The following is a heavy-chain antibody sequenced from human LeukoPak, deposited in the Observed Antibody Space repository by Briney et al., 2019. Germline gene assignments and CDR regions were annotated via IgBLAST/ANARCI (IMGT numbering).Heavy chain of an antibody. CDR1: GFTFSSYG. D-gene: IGHD6-25*01. CDR3: AKDHAALFDY. J-gene: IGHJ4*02. Sequence: GGSLRLSCAASGFTFSSYGMHWVRQAPGKGLEWVAVISYDGSNKYYADSVKGRFTISRDNSKNTLYLQMNSLRAEDTAVYYCAKDHAALFDYWGQGTLVTVPS. V-gene: IGHV3-30*18. CDR2: ISYDGSNK.